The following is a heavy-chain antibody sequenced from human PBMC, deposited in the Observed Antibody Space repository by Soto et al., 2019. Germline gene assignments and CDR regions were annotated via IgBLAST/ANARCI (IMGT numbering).Heavy chain of an antibody. J-gene: IGHJ4*02. Sequence: SETLSLTCTVSGGSISSSSYYWGWIRQPPGKGLEWIGSIYYSGNTYYNPSLKSRVTISVDTAKNQFSLKLSSVTAADTAVYYCTRQYYFGWGSYYNRAFDFWGQGTLVTVSS. CDR3: TRQYYFGWGSYYNRAFDF. V-gene: IGHV4-39*01. D-gene: IGHD3-10*01. CDR1: GGSISSSSYY. CDR2: IYYSGNT.